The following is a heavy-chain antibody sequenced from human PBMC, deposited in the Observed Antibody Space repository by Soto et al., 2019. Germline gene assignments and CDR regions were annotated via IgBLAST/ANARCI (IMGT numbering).Heavy chain of an antibody. D-gene: IGHD6-19*01. J-gene: IGHJ4*02. CDR1: GGSISSYY. V-gene: IGHV4-59*01. Sequence: PSETLSLTCTVSGGSISSYYWSWIRQPPGKGLEWIGYIYYSGSTNYNPSLKSLVTISVDTSKNQFSLKLSSVTAADTAVYYCARAVAVAGLEYYFDYWGQGTLVTVSS. CDR2: IYYSGST. CDR3: ARAVAVAGLEYYFDY.